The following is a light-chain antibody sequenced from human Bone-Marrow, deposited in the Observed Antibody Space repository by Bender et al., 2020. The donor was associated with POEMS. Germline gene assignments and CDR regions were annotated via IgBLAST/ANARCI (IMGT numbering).Light chain of an antibody. V-gene: IGLV2-14*02. Sequence: QSALTQPASVSESPGQSITVSCTGSSSDVGSCYLVSGCRQHPGSAPKLMIFEVSARPSGVSNRFSGSKSGNTASLTISGLRADDEADYYCSSFTSSDTLVFGTGTKVTVL. CDR1: SSDVGSCYL. CDR2: EVS. J-gene: IGLJ1*01. CDR3: SSFTSSDTLV.